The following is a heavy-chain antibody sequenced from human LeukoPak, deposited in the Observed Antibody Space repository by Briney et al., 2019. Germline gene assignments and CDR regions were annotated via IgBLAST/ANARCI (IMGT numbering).Heavy chain of an antibody. Sequence: ASVKVSCKASGGTFSSYAISWVRQAPGQGLEWMGGIIPIFGTANYAQKFQGRVTITADEPTSTAYMELSSLRSEDTAVYYCARDTRYSSSSGSGYWGQGTLVTVSS. D-gene: IGHD6-6*01. CDR2: IIPIFGTA. J-gene: IGHJ4*02. CDR1: GGTFSSYA. V-gene: IGHV1-69*13. CDR3: ARDTRYSSSSGSGY.